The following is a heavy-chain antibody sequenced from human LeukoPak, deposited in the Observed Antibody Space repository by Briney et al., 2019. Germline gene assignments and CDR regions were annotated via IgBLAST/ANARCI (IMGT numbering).Heavy chain of an antibody. CDR1: GFTFSRHW. J-gene: IGHJ4*02. D-gene: IGHD3-22*01. V-gene: IGHV3-7*03. Sequence: PGGSLRLSCAPSGFTFSRHWMSGVRQPQGRGREWVAKINQDGSGKYYVDSVKGRFTISRDNSKNTLYLQMNSLRAEDTAVYYCAKRHDSSGPTGYFDYWGQGTLVTVSS. CDR2: INQDGSGK. CDR3: AKRHDSSGPTGYFDY.